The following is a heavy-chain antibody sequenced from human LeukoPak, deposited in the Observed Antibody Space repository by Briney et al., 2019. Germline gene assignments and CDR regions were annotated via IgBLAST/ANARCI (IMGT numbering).Heavy chain of an antibody. J-gene: IGHJ4*02. CDR2: IYYSGSGST. Sequence: SETLSLTCTVSGGSLSSYYWSWIRQPPGKGLEWIGYIYYSGSGSTNYNPSLKSRVTISVDTSKNQFSLKLSSVTAADTAVYYCARRGGHGGSFDYWGQGALVTVSS. D-gene: IGHD4-23*01. CDR3: ARRGGHGGSFDY. V-gene: IGHV4-59*12. CDR1: GGSLSSYY.